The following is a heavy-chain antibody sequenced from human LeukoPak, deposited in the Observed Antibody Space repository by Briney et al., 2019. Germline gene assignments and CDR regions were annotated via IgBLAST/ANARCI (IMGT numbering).Heavy chain of an antibody. V-gene: IGHV3-21*01. D-gene: IGHD6-13*01. J-gene: IGHJ4*02. CDR2: ISSSSSYI. CDR3: ARVALPYSSSWLFDY. Sequence: GGSLRLSCAASGFTFSSYSMNWVRQAPGKGLEWASSISSSSSYIYYADSVKGRFTISRDNAKNSLYLQMNSLRAEDTAVYCCARVALPYSSSWLFDYWGQGTLVTVSS. CDR1: GFTFSSYS.